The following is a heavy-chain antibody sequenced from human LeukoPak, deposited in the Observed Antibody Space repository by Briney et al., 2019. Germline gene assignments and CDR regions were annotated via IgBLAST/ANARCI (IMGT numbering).Heavy chain of an antibody. Sequence: GGSLRLSCAASGFTFSSYWMSWVRQAPGKGLEWVANIKQDGREKYYVDSVKGRFTISRDNAKNSLYLQMNSLRAEDTAVYYCAGQSRLGYCSGGSCYSQPFDPWGQGTLVTVSS. CDR1: GFTFSSYW. CDR3: AGQSRLGYCSGGSCYSQPFDP. CDR2: IKQDGREK. J-gene: IGHJ5*02. V-gene: IGHV3-7*01. D-gene: IGHD2-15*01.